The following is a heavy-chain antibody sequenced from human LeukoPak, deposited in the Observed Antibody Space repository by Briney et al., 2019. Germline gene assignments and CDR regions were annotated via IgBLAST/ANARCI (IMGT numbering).Heavy chain of an antibody. Sequence: GASVKVSCKASGYTXTGYYMHWVRQAPGQGLEWMGWINPNSGGTNYAQKFQGRVTMTRDTSISTAYMELSRLRSDDTAVYYCARCRIAAPQYGMDVWGQGTTVTVSS. CDR2: INPNSGGT. CDR3: ARCRIAAPQYGMDV. D-gene: IGHD6-13*01. V-gene: IGHV1-2*02. CDR1: GYTXTGYY. J-gene: IGHJ6*02.